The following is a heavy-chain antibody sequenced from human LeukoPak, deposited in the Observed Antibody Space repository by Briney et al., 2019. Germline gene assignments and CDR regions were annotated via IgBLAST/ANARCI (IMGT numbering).Heavy chain of an antibody. V-gene: IGHV1-46*01. CDR1: GYTFTSNY. Sequence: ASVKVSCKASGYTFTSNYMHWVRQAPGQGLEWMGIINPSGGSTSYAQKFQGRVTMTRDTSTSTVYMELSSLRSEDTAVYYCARGAPLAVAGPDAFDIWGQGTMDTVSS. D-gene: IGHD6-19*01. CDR2: INPSGGST. J-gene: IGHJ3*02. CDR3: ARGAPLAVAGPDAFDI.